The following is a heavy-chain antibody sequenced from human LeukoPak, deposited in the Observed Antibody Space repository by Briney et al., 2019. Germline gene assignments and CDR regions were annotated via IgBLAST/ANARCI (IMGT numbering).Heavy chain of an antibody. CDR1: EYSLISYW. D-gene: IGHD2-15*01. CDR3: ARHQCSGGSCYSYY. Sequence: GESLKFSCKGSEYSLISYWIRWVRQMPGKSLEWTGRIDPSDSYTNYSPCYQGHVTISADKSISTAYLQWSSLKASDTAMYYCARHQCSGGSCYSYYWGQGTLVTVSS. V-gene: IGHV5-10-1*01. J-gene: IGHJ4*02. CDR2: IDPSDSYT.